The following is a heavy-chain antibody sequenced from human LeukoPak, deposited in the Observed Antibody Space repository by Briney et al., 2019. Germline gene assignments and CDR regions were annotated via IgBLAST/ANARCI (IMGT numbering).Heavy chain of an antibody. CDR1: GFTFRDYA. CDR2: IRSSAYGGPT. J-gene: IGHJ6*03. V-gene: IGHV3-49*04. Sequence: PAGSLRLTCIASGFTFRDYAMSWVRQAPGKGLEWVGFIRSSAYGGPTEYAASVKGRFTISRDDSKSIAHLQMNSLKTEDTAVYYCTKALGSEAYYYYMDVWGKGTTVTVSS. CDR3: TKALGSEAYYYYMDV.